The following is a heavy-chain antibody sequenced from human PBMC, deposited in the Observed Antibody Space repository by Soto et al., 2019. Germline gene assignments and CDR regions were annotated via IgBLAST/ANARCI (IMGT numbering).Heavy chain of an antibody. J-gene: IGHJ4*02. CDR3: AKDKVPGGAWDIDY. Sequence: EVQLLESGGHLVQPGGSLRLSCVVSGFTFSQYTMNWVRQAPGKGLEWISGIIGGNGDTYYADSVKGRFTISRDNSKNTLFLQMDSLTVGDTAIYYCAKDKVPGGAWDIDYWGQGAPVTVSS. V-gene: IGHV3-23*01. D-gene: IGHD1-26*01. CDR2: IIGGNGDT. CDR1: GFTFSQYT.